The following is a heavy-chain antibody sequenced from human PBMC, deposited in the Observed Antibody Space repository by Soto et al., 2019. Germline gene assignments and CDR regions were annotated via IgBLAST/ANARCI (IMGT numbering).Heavy chain of an antibody. CDR2: INHSGST. Sequence: SETLSLTCAVYGGSFSGYYWSRIRQPPGKGLEWIGEINHSGSTNYNPSLKSRVTISVDTSKNQFSLKLSSVTAADTAVYYCARGDVDTAMAGFDYWGQGTLVTVSS. D-gene: IGHD5-18*01. V-gene: IGHV4-34*01. CDR3: ARGDVDTAMAGFDY. J-gene: IGHJ4*02. CDR1: GGSFSGYY.